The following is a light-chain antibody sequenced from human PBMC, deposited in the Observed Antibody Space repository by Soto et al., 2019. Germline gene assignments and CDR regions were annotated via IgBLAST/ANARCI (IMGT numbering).Light chain of an antibody. Sequence: DIQMTQSPSTLSASVGDRATITCRASQGISSWLAWYQRKPGRAPKFLIYAASNLQSGVPSRFSGSGSGTDFTLTISSLQPEDFATYYCQQGNSFPITFGQGTRLEIK. V-gene: IGKV1-12*01. CDR2: AAS. CDR1: QGISSW. CDR3: QQGNSFPIT. J-gene: IGKJ5*01.